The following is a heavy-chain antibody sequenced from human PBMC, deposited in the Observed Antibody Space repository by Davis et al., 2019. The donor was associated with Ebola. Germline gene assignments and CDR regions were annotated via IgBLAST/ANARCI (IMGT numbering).Heavy chain of an antibody. V-gene: IGHV1-18*04. CDR2: ISAYNGNT. D-gene: IGHD2-15*01. CDR3: ARGPLGAAATPWAEYFQH. J-gene: IGHJ1*01. Sequence: ASVKVSCKASGYTFTSYGISWVRQAPGQGLEWMGWISAYNGNTNYAQKLQGRVTMTTDTSTSTAYMELRSLRSDDTAVYYCARGPLGAAATPWAEYFQHWGQGTLVTVSS. CDR1: GYTFTSYG.